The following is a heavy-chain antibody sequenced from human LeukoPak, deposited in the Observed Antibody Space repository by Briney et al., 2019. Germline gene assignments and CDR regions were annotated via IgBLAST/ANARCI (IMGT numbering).Heavy chain of an antibody. CDR3: ARGGGYNYGLDY. Sequence: SETLSLTCAVYGGSFSGYYWSWIRQPPGKGLEWIGEINHSGSTNYNPSLKSRVNISVDTPKNQFSLKLSSVTAADTAVYYCARGGGYNYGLDYWGQGTLVTVSS. V-gene: IGHV4-34*01. CDR1: GGSFSGYY. CDR2: INHSGST. D-gene: IGHD5-24*01. J-gene: IGHJ4*02.